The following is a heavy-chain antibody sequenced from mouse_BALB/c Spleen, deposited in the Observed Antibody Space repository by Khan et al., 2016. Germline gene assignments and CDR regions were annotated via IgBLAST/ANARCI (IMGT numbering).Heavy chain of an antibody. J-gene: IGHJ3*01. D-gene: IGHD1-1*01. Sequence: QIQLVQSGPELKKPGETVKISCKASGYSFTNYGMNWVKQAPGKGLKWMGWINTSTGEPTYDDDFKGRIAFSLETSASTAYLQINNLKNEDMATYFCARDHGSSYGWFSYWGQGTLVTVSA. V-gene: IGHV9-1*02. CDR1: GYSFTNYG. CDR3: ARDHGSSYGWFSY. CDR2: INTSTGEP.